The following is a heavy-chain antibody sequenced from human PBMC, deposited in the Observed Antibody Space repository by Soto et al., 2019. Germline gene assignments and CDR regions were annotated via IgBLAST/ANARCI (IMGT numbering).Heavy chain of an antibody. CDR3: ARDGFGERYYYYGMDV. V-gene: IGHV4-38-2*02. CDR1: GYSISSGYY. J-gene: IGHJ6*02. D-gene: IGHD3-10*01. Sequence: SETLSLTCAVSGYSISSGYYWGWIRQPPGKGLEWIGSIYHSGSTYYNPSLKSRVTISVDTSKNQFSLKLSSVTAADTAVYYCARDGFGERYYYYGMDVWGQGTTVTVSS. CDR2: IYHSGST.